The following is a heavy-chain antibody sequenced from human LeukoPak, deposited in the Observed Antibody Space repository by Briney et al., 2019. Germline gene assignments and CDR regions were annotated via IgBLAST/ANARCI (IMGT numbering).Heavy chain of an antibody. CDR2: IYDNGGT. CDR3: ARIGSGNYYWFDP. J-gene: IGHJ5*02. Sequence: SGTLSLTCTVSGASMSSFYWSWIRQPPGKRLEWIGYIYDNGGTNYNPSFESRVTISVDTSKNQFSLKLKSVTAADTAVYYCARIGSGNYYWFDPWGQGTLVTVSS. D-gene: IGHD3-10*01. CDR1: GASMSSFY. V-gene: IGHV4-59*01.